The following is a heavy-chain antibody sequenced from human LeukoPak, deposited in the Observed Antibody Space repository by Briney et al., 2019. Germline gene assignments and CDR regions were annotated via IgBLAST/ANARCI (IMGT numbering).Heavy chain of an antibody. J-gene: IGHJ4*02. V-gene: IGHV4-34*01. CDR3: ARGPPQYYYDSSGYYYLGY. Sequence: PSETLSLTCALYGGSFSGYYWSWIRQPPGKGLEWIGEINHSGSTNYNPSLKSRVTISVDTSKSQFSLKLSSVTAADTAVYYCARGPPQYYYDSSGYYYLGYWGQGTLVTVSS. CDR2: INHSGST. D-gene: IGHD3-22*01. CDR1: GGSFSGYY.